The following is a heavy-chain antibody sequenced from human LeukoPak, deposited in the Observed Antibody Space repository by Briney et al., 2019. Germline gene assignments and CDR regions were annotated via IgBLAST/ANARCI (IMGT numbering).Heavy chain of an antibody. Sequence: PGGSLRLSCAASGFTFDDYAMHWVRQAPGKGLEWVSGISWNSGSIGYADSVKGRFTISRDNAKNSLYLQMNSLRAEDTALYYCAKDNPGGHFDYWGQGTLVTVSS. J-gene: IGHJ4*02. CDR2: ISWNSGSI. D-gene: IGHD3-10*01. V-gene: IGHV3-9*01. CDR1: GFTFDDYA. CDR3: AKDNPGGHFDY.